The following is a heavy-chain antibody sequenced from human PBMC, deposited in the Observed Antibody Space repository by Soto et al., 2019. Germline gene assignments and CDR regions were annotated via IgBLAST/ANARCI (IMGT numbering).Heavy chain of an antibody. Sequence: SETLSLTCTVSGGSINSGDYYWTWIRQPPGKGLEWIGYIYYSGSTYYNTSFKSRLTISVDTSKNQFSLELSSVTAADTAVYYCARDQRTAGSGHIVVGFDLWGRGTLVTVSS. J-gene: IGHJ2*01. CDR1: GGSINSGDYY. CDR2: IYYSGST. CDR3: ARDQRTAGSGHIVVGFDL. D-gene: IGHD2-21*01. V-gene: IGHV4-30-4*01.